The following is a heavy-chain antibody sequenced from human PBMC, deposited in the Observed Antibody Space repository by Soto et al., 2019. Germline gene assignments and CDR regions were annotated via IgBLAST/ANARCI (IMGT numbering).Heavy chain of an antibody. CDR1: GDSVSSSSVT. V-gene: IGHV6-1*01. D-gene: IGHD2-8*01. J-gene: IGHJ5*01. CDR2: TYYRSKWYN. CDR3: VRLIGKSWLDF. Sequence: PSQTLSLTCAISGDSVSSSSVTWNWIRQSPSRDLEWLGRTYYRSKWYNDYAESVKSRITINPDTSKNQFSLHLNSVTPVDTVVYYCVRLIGKSWLDFWGQGTLVTVSS.